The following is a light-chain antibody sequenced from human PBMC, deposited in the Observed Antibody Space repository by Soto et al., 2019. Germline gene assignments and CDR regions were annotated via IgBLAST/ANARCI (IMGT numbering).Light chain of an antibody. CDR2: DAS. Sequence: DIQLTQSPSFLSASVGDRVTITCRASQDINTYLAWYQQKPGKAPKLLIFDASTLQNGVPSRFSGSGSGTEFTVTITRLQPEDFETYYCQQRKSYPITFGQGTRLEIK. CDR3: QQRKSYPIT. J-gene: IGKJ5*01. CDR1: QDINTY. V-gene: IGKV1-9*01.